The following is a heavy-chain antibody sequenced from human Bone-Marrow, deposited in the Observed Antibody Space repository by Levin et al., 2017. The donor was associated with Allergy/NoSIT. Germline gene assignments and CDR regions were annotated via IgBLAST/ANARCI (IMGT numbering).Heavy chain of an antibody. CDR2: ITSSSGAT. D-gene: IGHD3-10*01. J-gene: IGHJ2*01. CDR3: ARGSVIIPWWYFDL. Sequence: GESLKISCAASGFTFSDYAMSWVRQAPGKGLEWVSFITSSSGATYYADSVRGRFTISRDNAKNSLYLQMNSLRDEDTAVYYCARGSVIIPWWYFDLWGRGTLVTVSS. CDR1: GFTFSDYA. V-gene: IGHV3-48*02.